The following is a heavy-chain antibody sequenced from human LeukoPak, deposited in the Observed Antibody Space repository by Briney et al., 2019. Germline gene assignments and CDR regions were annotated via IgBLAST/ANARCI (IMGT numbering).Heavy chain of an antibody. CDR1: GGSISSYY. CDR2: IYYSGST. Sequence: SETLSLTCTVSGGSISSYYWSWIRQPPGKGLEWIGYIYYSGSTNYNPSLKSRVTISVDTSKNQFSLKLSSVTAADTAVYYCAREGWDSSGENYFDYWGRGTLVTVSS. J-gene: IGHJ4*02. D-gene: IGHD3-22*01. V-gene: IGHV4-59*01. CDR3: AREGWDSSGENYFDY.